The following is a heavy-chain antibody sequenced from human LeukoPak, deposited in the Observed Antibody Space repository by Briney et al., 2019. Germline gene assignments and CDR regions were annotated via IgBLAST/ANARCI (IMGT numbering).Heavy chain of an antibody. J-gene: IGHJ4*02. Sequence: GGSLRLSCAASGFTFSSYEMNWVRQAPGKGLEWVSYISSSGSTIYYADSVKGRFTVSRDNAENSLYLQMNRLRAEDTAVYYCARGSYRPDYWGQGTLVTVSS. CDR1: GFTFSSYE. V-gene: IGHV3-48*03. D-gene: IGHD1-26*01. CDR2: ISSSGSTI. CDR3: ARGSYRPDY.